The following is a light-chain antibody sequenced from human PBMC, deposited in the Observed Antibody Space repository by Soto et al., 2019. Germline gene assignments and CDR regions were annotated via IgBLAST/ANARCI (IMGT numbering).Light chain of an antibody. CDR2: EVS. CDR3: SSYAGSKNYV. Sequence: QSVLTQPPSASGSPGQSVTISCTGTSSDVGGYKYVSWYQQHPGKAPKLLIYEVSKRPSGVPDRFSGSKSGNTASLTVSGLQAEDEADYYCSSYAGSKNYVFGTGTKVTVL. V-gene: IGLV2-8*01. J-gene: IGLJ1*01. CDR1: SSDVGGYKY.